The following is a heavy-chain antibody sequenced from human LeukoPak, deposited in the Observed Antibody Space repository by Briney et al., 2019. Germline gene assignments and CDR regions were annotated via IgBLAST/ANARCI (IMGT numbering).Heavy chain of an antibody. Sequence: GGSLRLSCAASGFTFDDYGMNWVRQAPGKGLEWVSDIDWNGGSTGYADSVKGRFTISRDNAKNSLYLQMNSLRVEDTALYYCARGLVGATTRSTFDYWGRGTLVTVSS. CDR2: IDWNGGST. V-gene: IGHV3-20*04. CDR1: GFTFDDYG. D-gene: IGHD1-26*01. J-gene: IGHJ4*02. CDR3: ARGLVGATTRSTFDY.